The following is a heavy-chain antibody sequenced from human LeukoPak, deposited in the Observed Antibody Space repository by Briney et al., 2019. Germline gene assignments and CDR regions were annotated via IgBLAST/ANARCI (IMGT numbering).Heavy chain of an antibody. J-gene: IGHJ4*02. V-gene: IGHV3-21*01. Sequence: GGSLRLSCAASGFTFSSYAMSWVRQAPGKGLEWVSSISSSSSYIYYADSVKGRFTISRDNAKNSLYLQMNSLRAEDTAVYYCARDHSILTGYYFDYWGQGTLVTVSS. CDR3: ARDHSILTGYYFDY. CDR1: GFTFSSYA. D-gene: IGHD3-9*01. CDR2: ISSSSSYI.